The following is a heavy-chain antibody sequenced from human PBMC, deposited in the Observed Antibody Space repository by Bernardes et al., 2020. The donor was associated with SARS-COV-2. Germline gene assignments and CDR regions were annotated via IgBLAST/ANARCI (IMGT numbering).Heavy chain of an antibody. Sequence: SLRLYSPASGFIFSSYWMNWVRQAPGKGLEWVANIKQDGSEKYYVDSLKGRFTISRDNAKNSLYLQINSLRAEDTAVYYCAGGSGSYFIWGQGTMVTVSS. CDR3: AGGSGSYFI. J-gene: IGHJ3*02. CDR1: GFIFSSYW. D-gene: IGHD3-10*01. CDR2: IKQDGSEK. V-gene: IGHV3-7*01.